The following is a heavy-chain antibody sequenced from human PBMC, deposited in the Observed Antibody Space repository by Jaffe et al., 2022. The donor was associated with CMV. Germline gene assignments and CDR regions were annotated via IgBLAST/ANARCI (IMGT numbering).Heavy chain of an antibody. V-gene: IGHV3-9*01. J-gene: IGHJ5*02. CDR3: AKAGNYGDYGARGWFDP. Sequence: EVQLVESGGGLVQPGRSLRLSCAASGFTFDDYAMHWVRQAPGKGLEWVSGISWNSGSIGYADSVKGRFTISRDNAKNSLYLQMNSLRAEDTALYYCAKAGNYGDYGARGWFDPWGQGTLVTVSS. CDR1: GFTFDDYA. CDR2: ISWNSGSI. D-gene: IGHD4-17*01.